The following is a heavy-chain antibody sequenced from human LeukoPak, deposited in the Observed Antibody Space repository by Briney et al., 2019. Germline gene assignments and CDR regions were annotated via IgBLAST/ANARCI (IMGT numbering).Heavy chain of an antibody. V-gene: IGHV3-7*01. Sequence: PGGSLRLSXAASGFTFSNYWMSWVRQAPGKGLEWVANIKQDGSEKYYVDSVTGRFTISRDNAKNSLYLQMNSLRAEDTAVYYCARVLRFLEWLLFDYWGQGTLVTVSS. CDR2: IKQDGSEK. D-gene: IGHD3-3*01. CDR1: GFTFSNYW. CDR3: ARVLRFLEWLLFDY. J-gene: IGHJ4*02.